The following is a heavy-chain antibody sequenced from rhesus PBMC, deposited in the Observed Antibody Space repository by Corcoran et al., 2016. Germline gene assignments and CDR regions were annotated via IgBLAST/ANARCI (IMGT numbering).Heavy chain of an antibody. Sequence: QVQLQESGPGLVKPSETLSLTCAVSGGSISDDYYWSWIRQPPGKGLEWIGYIYGSGGGTNSNPSLKNRVTISIDTSKNQFSLKLSSVTAADTAVYYCARDRGSGWPGFDYWGQGVLVTVSS. CDR1: GGSISDDYY. V-gene: IGHV4-106*01. D-gene: IGHD6-31*01. CDR2: IYGSGGGT. CDR3: ARDRGSGWPGFDY. J-gene: IGHJ4*01.